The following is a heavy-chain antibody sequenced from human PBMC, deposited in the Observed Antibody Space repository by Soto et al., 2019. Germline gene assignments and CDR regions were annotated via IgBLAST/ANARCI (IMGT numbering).Heavy chain of an antibody. D-gene: IGHD3-3*01. CDR3: ARAARYGVWSGYYPPANWFDP. CDR1: GGTFSSYA. Sequence: QVQLVQSGAEVKKPGSSVKVSCKASGGTFSSYAISWVRQAPGQGLEWMGGIIPIFGTANYAQKFQGRVTITADESTSTAYMELSSLRSEDTAVYYCARAARYGVWSGYYPPANWFDPWGQGTLVTVSS. CDR2: IIPIFGTA. V-gene: IGHV1-69*01. J-gene: IGHJ5*02.